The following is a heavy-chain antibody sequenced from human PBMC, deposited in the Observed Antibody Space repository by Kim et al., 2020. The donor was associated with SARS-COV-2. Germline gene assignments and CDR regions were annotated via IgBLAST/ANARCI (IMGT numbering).Heavy chain of an antibody. J-gene: IGHJ6*02. CDR3: ARVPGAAIFGVVSVRGGMDV. CDR1: GGSVSSGSYY. CDR2: IYYSGST. Sequence: SETLSLTCTVSGGSVSSGSYYWSWIRQPPGKGLEWIGYIYYSGSTNYNPSLKSRVTISVDTSKNQFSLKLSSVTAADTAVYYCARVPGAAIFGVVSVRGGMDVWGQGTTVTVSS. D-gene: IGHD3-3*01. V-gene: IGHV4-61*01.